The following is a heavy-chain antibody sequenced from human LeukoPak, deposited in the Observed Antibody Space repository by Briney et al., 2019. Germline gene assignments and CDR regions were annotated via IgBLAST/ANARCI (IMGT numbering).Heavy chain of an antibody. CDR1: GFTFSSYA. J-gene: IGHJ4*02. Sequence: GGSLRLSCAASGFTFSSYAMNWVRQAPGKGLEWVSAISGSGSSTYYADSVKGRFTISRDNSKNTLYLQMNSLRAEDTAVYYCAKVGSSWLFRPDYWGQGTLVTVSS. V-gene: IGHV3-23*01. D-gene: IGHD6-13*01. CDR3: AKVGSSWLFRPDY. CDR2: ISGSGSST.